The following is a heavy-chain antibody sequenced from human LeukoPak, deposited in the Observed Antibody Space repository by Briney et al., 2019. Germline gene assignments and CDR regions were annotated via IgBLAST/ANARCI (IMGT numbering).Heavy chain of an antibody. CDR2: INHSGST. V-gene: IGHV4-34*01. CDR1: GGSFSGYY. CDR3: ARARRRLGMDV. D-gene: IGHD3-16*01. Sequence: SETLSLTCAVYGGSFSGYYWSWIRQPPGKGLEWIGEINHSGSTNYNPSLKSRVTISVDTSKNQFSLKLSSVTAADTAVYYCARARRRLGMDVWGQGTTVTVSS. J-gene: IGHJ6*02.